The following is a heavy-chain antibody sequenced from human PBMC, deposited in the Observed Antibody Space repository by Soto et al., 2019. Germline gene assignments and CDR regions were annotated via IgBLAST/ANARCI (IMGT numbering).Heavy chain of an antibody. CDR3: VRLVGNSWLDF. J-gene: IGHJ5*01. Sequence: LQTLSLTCVISGDSVSSSRVTWNWIRQSPSRGLEWLGRTYFRSKWYNDYAESVRSRITIDPDTSKNQFSLHLNSVTPEDTAVYYCVRLVGNSWLDFWGQGTLVTVSS. D-gene: IGHD2-2*01. CDR1: GDSVSSSRVT. CDR2: TYFRSKWYN. V-gene: IGHV6-1*01.